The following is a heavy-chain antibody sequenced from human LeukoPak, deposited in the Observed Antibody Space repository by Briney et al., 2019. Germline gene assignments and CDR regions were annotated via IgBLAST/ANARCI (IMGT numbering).Heavy chain of an antibody. J-gene: IGHJ5*02. V-gene: IGHV1-2*02. Sequence: ASVKVSCKASGYSFTGYYIHWVRQAPGQGLEWMGWINPNIGGPYYAQKFQGRVTMTRDTSISTAYLELSRLSSDDTAVYYCARPSLHSSNQGLNCFDPWGQGTLVTVSS. D-gene: IGHD6-13*01. CDR3: ARPSLHSSNQGLNCFDP. CDR1: GYSFTGYY. CDR2: INPNIGGP.